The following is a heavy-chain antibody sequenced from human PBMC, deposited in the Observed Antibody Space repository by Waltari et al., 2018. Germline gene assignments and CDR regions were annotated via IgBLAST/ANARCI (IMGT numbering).Heavy chain of an antibody. Sequence: EVQLVESGGGLIQPGGSLRLSCAASGFTVSSNYMSWVRQAPGKGVEWVSVIYSGGSTYYADSVKGRFTISRDNSKNTLYRQMNSLRAEDTAVYYCARDYQDYGDLNWGQGTLVTVSS. CDR2: IYSGGST. CDR3: ARDYQDYGDLN. V-gene: IGHV3-53*01. D-gene: IGHD4-17*01. J-gene: IGHJ4*02. CDR1: GFTVSSNY.